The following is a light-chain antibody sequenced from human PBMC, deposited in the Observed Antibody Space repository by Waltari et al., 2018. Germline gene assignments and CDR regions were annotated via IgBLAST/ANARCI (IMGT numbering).Light chain of an antibody. CDR2: DAS. CDR3: QQYNNWPRYT. Sequence: DIQMTQSPSSVSASVGDRVTITCRASQDISRWLAWYQQKAGKAPKFLIYDASTLQSGVPSRFSGSGSGTDFTLTISSLQPEDFAVYYCQQYNNWPRYTFGQGTKLEIK. J-gene: IGKJ2*01. CDR1: QDISRW. V-gene: IGKV1D-16*01.